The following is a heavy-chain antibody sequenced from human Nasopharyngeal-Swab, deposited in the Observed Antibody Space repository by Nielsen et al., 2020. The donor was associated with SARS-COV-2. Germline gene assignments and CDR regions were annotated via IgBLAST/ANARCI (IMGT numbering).Heavy chain of an antibody. CDR1: GFTFSDYY. CDR2: ISSSGSTI. V-gene: IGHV3-11*01. J-gene: IGHJ4*02. CDR3: AREDTDYYDSSGYFDY. Sequence: GESLKISCAASGFTFSDYYMSWIRQAPGKGLEWVSYISSSGSTIYYADSVKGRFTISRDNAKNSLYLQMNSLRAEETAVYYCAREDTDYYDSSGYFDYWGQGTLVTVSS. D-gene: IGHD3-22*01.